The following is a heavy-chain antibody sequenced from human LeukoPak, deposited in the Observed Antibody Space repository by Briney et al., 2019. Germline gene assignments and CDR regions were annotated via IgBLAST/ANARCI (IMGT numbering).Heavy chain of an antibody. D-gene: IGHD3-10*01. CDR2: IYPGDSDT. CDR3: ARRLPYGSGSYDY. J-gene: IGHJ4*02. V-gene: IGHV5-51*01. Sequence: GESLNISCKGSGYSFTAYWIGWVRQMPGKGLEWMGLIYPGDSDTRYSPSFQGQVSISADKSINTAYLQWSSLKASDTAMYYCARRLPYGSGSYDYWDQGTLVTVSS. CDR1: GYSFTAYW.